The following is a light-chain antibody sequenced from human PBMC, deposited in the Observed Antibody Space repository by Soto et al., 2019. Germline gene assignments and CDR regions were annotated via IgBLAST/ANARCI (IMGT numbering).Light chain of an antibody. CDR1: KLGDKY. V-gene: IGLV3-1*01. Sequence: SYELTQRPSVSVSPGQTASITCSGDKLGDKYACWYQQKPGQSPVLVLYQDTKRPSGIPERFSGSNSGNTATLTISGTQAMDEADYYCQAWDSSTVVFGEGTQLTVL. CDR2: QDT. J-gene: IGLJ2*01. CDR3: QAWDSSTVV.